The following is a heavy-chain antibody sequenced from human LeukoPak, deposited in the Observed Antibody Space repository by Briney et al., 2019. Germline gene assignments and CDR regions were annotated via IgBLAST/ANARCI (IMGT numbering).Heavy chain of an antibody. J-gene: IGHJ4*02. D-gene: IGHD6-19*01. CDR3: ARDRESSGWYGGY. Sequence: PGGSLRLSCAASAFTFSRYWMSWVRQAPGKGLEWVSSISSISSYIYYTDSVKGRFTISRDNAKNSLYLQMNSLRAEDTAVYYCARDRESSGWYGGYWGQGTLVTVSS. CDR1: AFTFSRYW. V-gene: IGHV3-21*01. CDR2: ISSISSYI.